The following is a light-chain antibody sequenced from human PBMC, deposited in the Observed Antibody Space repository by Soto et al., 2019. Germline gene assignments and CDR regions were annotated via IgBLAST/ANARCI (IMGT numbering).Light chain of an antibody. CDR2: EVS. Sequence: QSVLTQPPSVSGSPGQSVTISCTGTSRDVGSYNRVSWYQQSPGTAPKLMIYEVSNRPSGVPDRFSGSKSGNTASLTISGLQAEDEADYYCSSHTTSRTWLFGGGTKVTVL. J-gene: IGLJ2*01. V-gene: IGLV2-18*02. CDR1: SRDVGSYNR. CDR3: SSHTTSRTWL.